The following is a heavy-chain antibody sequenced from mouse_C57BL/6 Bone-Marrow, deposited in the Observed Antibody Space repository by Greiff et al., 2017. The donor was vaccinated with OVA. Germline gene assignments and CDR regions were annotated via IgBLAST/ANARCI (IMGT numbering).Heavy chain of an antibody. D-gene: IGHD1-1*01. CDR3: ARGDYYGSSPWFAY. CDR2: ISDGGSYT. CDR1: GFTFSSYA. Sequence: EVQRVESGGGLVKPGGSLKLSCAASGFTFSSYAMSWVRQTPEKRLEWVATISDGGSYTYYPDNVKGRFTISRDNAKNNLYLQMSHLKSEDTAMYYCARGDYYGSSPWFAYWGQGTLVTVSA. V-gene: IGHV5-4*01. J-gene: IGHJ3*01.